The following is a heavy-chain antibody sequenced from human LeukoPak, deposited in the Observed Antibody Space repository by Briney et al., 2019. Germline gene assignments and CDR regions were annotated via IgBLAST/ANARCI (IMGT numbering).Heavy chain of an antibody. V-gene: IGHV3-30*01. CDR2: ISYDGSNK. D-gene: IGHD2-15*01. J-gene: IGHJ4*02. Sequence: PGRSLRLSCAPSGFTFSSYAMHWVRQAPGKGLEWVAVISYDGSNKYYADSVKGRFTISRDNSKNTLYLQMNSLRAEDTAVYYCARGDSGSEDYYFDYGGQGTLVTVSS. CDR1: GFTFSSYA. CDR3: ARGDSGSEDYYFDY.